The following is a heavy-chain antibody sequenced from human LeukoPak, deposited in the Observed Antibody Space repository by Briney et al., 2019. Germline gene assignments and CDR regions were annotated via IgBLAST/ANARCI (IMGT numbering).Heavy chain of an antibody. D-gene: IGHD3-22*01. Sequence: SQTLSLTCTVSGGSISSGDYYWSWIRQPPGKGLEWIGYIYYSGSTYYNPSLKSRVTISVDTSKNQFSLKLSSVTAADTAVYHCAREGYYYDSSGYSGYYFDYWGQGTLVTVSS. CDR2: IYYSGST. V-gene: IGHV4-30-4*01. CDR3: AREGYYYDSSGYSGYYFDY. CDR1: GGSISSGDYY. J-gene: IGHJ4*02.